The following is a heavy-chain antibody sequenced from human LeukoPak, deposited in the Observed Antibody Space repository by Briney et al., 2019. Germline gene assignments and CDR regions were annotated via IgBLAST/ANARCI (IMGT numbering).Heavy chain of an antibody. D-gene: IGHD6-19*01. J-gene: IGHJ5*02. CDR3: ATGSPSGAVAASYNWFDP. Sequence: SETLSLTCTVSGGSISSSSYYWGWIRQPPGKGLEWIGSIYYSGSTYYNPSLKSRVTISVDTSKNQFSLKLSSVTAADTAVYYCATGSPSGAVAASYNWFDPWGQGTLVTVSS. V-gene: IGHV4-39*07. CDR1: GGSISSSSYY. CDR2: IYYSGST.